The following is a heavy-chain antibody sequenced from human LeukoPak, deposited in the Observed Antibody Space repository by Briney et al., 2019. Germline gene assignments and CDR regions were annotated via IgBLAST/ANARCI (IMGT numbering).Heavy chain of an antibody. CDR2: IYYSGST. J-gene: IGHJ4*02. CDR1: GGSISSYY. V-gene: IGHV4-59*12. Sequence: SETLSLTCTVSGGSISSYYWSWIRQPPGKGLEWIGYIYYSGSTNYNPSLKSRVTISVDTSKNQFSLKLSSVTAADTAVYYCARDFHWNYRGYYFDYWGQGTLVTVSS. D-gene: IGHD1-7*01. CDR3: ARDFHWNYRGYYFDY.